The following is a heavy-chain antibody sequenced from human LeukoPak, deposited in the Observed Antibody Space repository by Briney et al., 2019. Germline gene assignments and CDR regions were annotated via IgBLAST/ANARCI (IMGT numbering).Heavy chain of an antibody. CDR3: AREYCSGGSCYGLDY. CDR1: GFSFSDYW. CDR2: LQSDGITT. J-gene: IGHJ4*02. V-gene: IGHV3-74*01. D-gene: IGHD2-15*01. Sequence: PGGSLRLSCVASGFSFSDYWMHWVRQAPGKGPVWVSCLQSDGITTSYAESVKGRFTISRDNAKNTMYLQMNSLKAEDTAVYYCAREYCSGGSCYGLDYWGQGTLVTVSS.